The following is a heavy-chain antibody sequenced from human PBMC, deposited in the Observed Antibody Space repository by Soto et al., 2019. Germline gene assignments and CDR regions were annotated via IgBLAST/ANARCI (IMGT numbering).Heavy chain of an antibody. CDR2: IYWNDDK. Sequence: SGPTLVNPTQTLTLTCTFSGFSLSTSGVGVGWVRQAPGKGLGWLALIYWNDDKRYSPSLKSRLTITKDTSKNQVVLTMTNMDPVDTATYYCAHGLGVSSSWFGSYWGQGTLVTVSS. J-gene: IGHJ4*02. CDR3: AHGLGVSSSWFGSY. D-gene: IGHD6-13*01. CDR1: GFSLSTSGVG. V-gene: IGHV2-5*01.